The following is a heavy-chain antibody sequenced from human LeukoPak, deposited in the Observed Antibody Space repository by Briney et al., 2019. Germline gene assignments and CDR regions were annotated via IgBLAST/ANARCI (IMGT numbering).Heavy chain of an antibody. CDR2: ISGRGGSP. D-gene: IGHD2-15*01. CDR1: GSTFGSSA. J-gene: IGHJ4*02. CDR3: ARDKGFHFDS. Sequence: GGSLRLSCAASGSTFGSSAMSWVRQAPGKGLVWVSGISGRGGSPYYADSVKGRFTISRDNSKNTLYLQMNSLRAEDAALYYCARDKGFHFDSWGQGTLVTVSS. V-gene: IGHV3-23*01.